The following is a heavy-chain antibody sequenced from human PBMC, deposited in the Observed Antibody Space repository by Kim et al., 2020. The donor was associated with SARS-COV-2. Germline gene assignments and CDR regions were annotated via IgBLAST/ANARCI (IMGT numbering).Heavy chain of an antibody. J-gene: IGHJ4*02. CDR1: GYSFTNYA. Sequence: ASVKVSCKASGYSFTNYAMNWVRQAPGQGLEWMGWINTNTGNPTYAQGFTGRFVFSLDTSVSTAYLQISSLKAEDTAVYYCASVASIYYDSSGYNYWGQGTLVSVSS. V-gene: IGHV7-4-1*02. CDR3: ASVASIYYDSSGYNY. CDR2: INTNTGNP. D-gene: IGHD3-22*01.